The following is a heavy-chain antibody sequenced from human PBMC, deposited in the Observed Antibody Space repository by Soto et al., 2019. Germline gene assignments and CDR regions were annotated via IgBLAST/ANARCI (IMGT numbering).Heavy chain of an antibody. V-gene: IGHV4-31*03. CDR2: IYYGGNT. CDR1: GGSISSGGYY. D-gene: IGHD1-26*01. Sequence: QVQLQESGPGLVKPSQTLSLTCTVSGGSISSGGYYWTWIRQHPGKGLEWIGYIYYGGNTYYNPSLNSRVTISEDTSKNQFSLKLSSVTAADTAVYYCALSSYPLYYAMDVWGQGTTVTVSS. J-gene: IGHJ6*02. CDR3: ALSSYPLYYAMDV.